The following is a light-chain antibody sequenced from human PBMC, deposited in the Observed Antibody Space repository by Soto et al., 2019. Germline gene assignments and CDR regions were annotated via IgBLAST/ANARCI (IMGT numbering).Light chain of an antibody. CDR3: QYYGSSST. CDR1: QSVSSNF. Sequence: DIVLTQSPGTLSLSPGGSATLSCRASQSVSSNFLAWYQQKPGQAPRLLIYGASSRATGIPDRFSGSGSGTDFTLTINRLEPADFAVYYCQYYGSSSTFGQGTKVDIK. J-gene: IGKJ1*01. V-gene: IGKV3-20*01. CDR2: GAS.